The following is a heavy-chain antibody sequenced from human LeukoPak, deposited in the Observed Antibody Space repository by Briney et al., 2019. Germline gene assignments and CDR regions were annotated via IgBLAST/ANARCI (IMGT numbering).Heavy chain of an antibody. CDR3: ARGAGSSWYLGYYFDY. Sequence: GGSLRLSCAASGFTFSSYSMNCVRQALGKGLEWVSSISSSSSYIYYADSVKGRFTISRDNAKNSLYLQMNSLRAEDTAVYYCARGAGSSWYLGYYFDYWGQGTLVTVSS. D-gene: IGHD6-13*01. V-gene: IGHV3-21*01. CDR1: GFTFSSYS. CDR2: ISSSSSYI. J-gene: IGHJ4*02.